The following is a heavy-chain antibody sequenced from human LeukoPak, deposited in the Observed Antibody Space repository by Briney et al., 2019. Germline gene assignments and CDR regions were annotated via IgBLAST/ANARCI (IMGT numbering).Heavy chain of an antibody. V-gene: IGHV4-59*12. D-gene: IGHD5-24*01. CDR3: ARDYSGYNALDY. J-gene: IGHJ4*02. CDR2: IYYSGST. Sequence: SETLSLTCTVSGGSISSYYWSWIRQPPGKGLEWIGYIYYSGSTNYNPSLKSRVTISVDTSKNQFSLKLNSVTAADTAVYYCARDYSGYNALDYWGQGTLVTVSS. CDR1: GGSISSYY.